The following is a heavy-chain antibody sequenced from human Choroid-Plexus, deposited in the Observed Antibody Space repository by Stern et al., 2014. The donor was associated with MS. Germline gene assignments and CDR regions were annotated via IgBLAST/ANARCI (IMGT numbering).Heavy chain of an antibody. D-gene: IGHD2/OR15-2a*01. CDR1: GFTFGSCA. Sequence: QVQLVESGGGVVQPGRPLRLSCVASGFTFGSCAMHWVRQAPGKGLEWVAGVSYDGSNKYYADSVKGRFTISRDNSQNTLYMQMSSVRPEDTAVYYCAKDRQYLTYFFDHWGQGSLVTVSS. J-gene: IGHJ5*02. CDR2: VSYDGSNK. V-gene: IGHV3-30*18. CDR3: AKDRQYLTYFFDH.